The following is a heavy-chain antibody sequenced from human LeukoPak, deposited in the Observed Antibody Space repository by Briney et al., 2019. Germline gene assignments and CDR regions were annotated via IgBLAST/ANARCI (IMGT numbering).Heavy chain of an antibody. Sequence: SETLSLTCAVYGGSFSGYYWSWIRQPPGKGLEWIGEINHSGSTNYNPSLKSRVTISVDTSKNQFSLKLSSVTAADTAVYYCARHIIAAAGTGFDYWGQGTLVTVSS. CDR1: GGSFSGYY. D-gene: IGHD6-13*01. CDR2: INHSGST. J-gene: IGHJ4*02. CDR3: ARHIIAAAGTGFDY. V-gene: IGHV4-34*01.